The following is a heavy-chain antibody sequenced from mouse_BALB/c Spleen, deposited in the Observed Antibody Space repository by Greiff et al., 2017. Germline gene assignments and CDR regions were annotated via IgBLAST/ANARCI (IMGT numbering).Heavy chain of an antibody. V-gene: IGHV5-6-3*01. CDR2: INSNGGST. CDR1: GFTFSSYG. CDR3: AREGAYGNYAMDY. Sequence: EVQLQESGGGLVQPGGSLKLSCAASGFTFSSYGMSWVRQTPDKRLELVATINSNGGSTYYPDSVKGRFTISRDNAKNTLYLQMSSLKSEDTAMYYCAREGAYGNYAMDYWGQGTSVTVSS. D-gene: IGHD2-1*01. J-gene: IGHJ4*01.